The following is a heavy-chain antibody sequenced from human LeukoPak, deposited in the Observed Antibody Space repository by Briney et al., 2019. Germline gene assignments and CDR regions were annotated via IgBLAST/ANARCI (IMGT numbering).Heavy chain of an antibody. CDR2: ISSSGSTI. V-gene: IGHV3-48*03. D-gene: IGHD5-24*01. CDR1: GFTFSSYE. CDR3: ARDGDGYNWGYYFDY. Sequence: PGGPLRLSCAASGFTFSSYEMNWVRQAPGKGLEWVSYISSSGSTIYYADSVKGRFTISRDNAKNSLYLQMNSLRAEDTAVYYCARDGDGYNWGYYFDYWGQGTLVTVSS. J-gene: IGHJ4*02.